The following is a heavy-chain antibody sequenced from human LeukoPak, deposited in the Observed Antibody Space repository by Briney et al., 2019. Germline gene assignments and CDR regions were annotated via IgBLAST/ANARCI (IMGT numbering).Heavy chain of an antibody. CDR1: GFTFSNVW. CDR2: IKTKTDGGTT. D-gene: IGHD1-1*01. CDR3: VTRVKSTGDY. V-gene: IGHV3-15*01. J-gene: IGHJ4*02. Sequence: PGGSLRLSCEASGFTFSNVWMNWVRQAPGKGLEWIGHIKTKTDGGTTEYAAPVKGRFTISRDDSKNTVYLQMNSLKTEDTALYYCVTRVKSTGDYWGQGTLVTVSS.